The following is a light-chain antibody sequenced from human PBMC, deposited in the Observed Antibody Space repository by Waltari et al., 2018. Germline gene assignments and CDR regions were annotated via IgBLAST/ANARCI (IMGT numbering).Light chain of an antibody. V-gene: IGKV3-11*01. Sequence: EIVLSQCLRTLSLSPGERATLSCRASQSVGRCLAWYQQKPGQAPSILIYGASSRATGVPARFSGRASGTDFSRTISSLEPEDFAVYYCQQYVRLSVRFGKGTKVEI. CDR3: QQYVRLSVR. J-gene: IGKJ1*01. CDR2: GAS. CDR1: QSVGRC.